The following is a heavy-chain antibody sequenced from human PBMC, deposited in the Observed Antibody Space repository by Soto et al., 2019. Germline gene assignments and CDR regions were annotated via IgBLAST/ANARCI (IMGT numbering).Heavy chain of an antibody. CDR2: MNPNSGNT. J-gene: IGHJ6*03. D-gene: IGHD3-3*01. CDR3: ARGSYDFWSGHHYYYYYTDV. CDR1: GYTFTSYD. V-gene: IGHV1-8*01. Sequence: ASVKVSCKASGYTFTSYDINWVRQATRQGLEWMGWMNPNSGNTGYAQKFQGRVTMTRNTSISTAYMELSSLRSEDTAVYYCARGSYDFWSGHHYYYYYTDVWGKGTTVTVSS.